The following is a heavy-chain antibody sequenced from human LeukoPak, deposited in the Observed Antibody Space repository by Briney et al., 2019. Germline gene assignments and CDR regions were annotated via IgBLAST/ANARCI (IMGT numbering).Heavy chain of an antibody. Sequence: SETLSLTCPVSGGSISSSSYYWGWIRQPPGKGLEWIGSIYYSGSTYYNPSLKSRVTISVDTSKNQFSLKLSSVTAADTAVYYCAGTSVRGVIGYWGQGTLVTVSS. D-gene: IGHD3-10*01. CDR3: AGTSVRGVIGY. J-gene: IGHJ4*02. V-gene: IGHV4-39*01. CDR1: GGSISSSSYY. CDR2: IYYSGST.